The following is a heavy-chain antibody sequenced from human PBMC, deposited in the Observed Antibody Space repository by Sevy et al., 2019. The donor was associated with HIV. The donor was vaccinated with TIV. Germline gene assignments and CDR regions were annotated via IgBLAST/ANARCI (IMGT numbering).Heavy chain of an antibody. Sequence: GESLKISCKGSGFSFASYWMGWVRQMPGKGLEWMGIIMPATSETRYSPSFQGHVTISADKSVSIAYLQWGSLQASDIGMYYCARRLTTAGPDSPEDTAFDVWGQGTMVTVSS. CDR1: GFSFASYW. J-gene: IGHJ3*01. D-gene: IGHD6-13*01. V-gene: IGHV5-51*01. CDR3: ARRLTTAGPDSPEDTAFDV. CDR2: IMPATSET.